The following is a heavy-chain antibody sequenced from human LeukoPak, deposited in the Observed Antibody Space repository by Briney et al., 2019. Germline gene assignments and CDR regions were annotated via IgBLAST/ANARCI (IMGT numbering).Heavy chain of an antibody. CDR1: GFTFSSYG. D-gene: IGHD7-27*01. V-gene: IGHV3-30*02. CDR3: AKKGHWGWAHFDY. CDR2: IRYDGSNK. J-gene: IGHJ4*02. Sequence: GGSLRLSCAASGFTFSSYGMHWVRQAPGKGLEWVAFIRYDGSNKYYADSVKGRFTISRDNSKNTLYLQMNSPRAEDTAVYYCAKKGHWGWAHFDYWGQGTLVTVSS.